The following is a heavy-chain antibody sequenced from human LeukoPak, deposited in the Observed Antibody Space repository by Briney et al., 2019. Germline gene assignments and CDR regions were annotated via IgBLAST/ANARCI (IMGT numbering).Heavy chain of an antibody. Sequence: ASVKVSCTASGGTFSSYAISWVRQAPGQGLEWMGRIIPILGIANYAQKFQGRVTITADKSTSTAYMELSSLRSDDTAVYYCARGYSSGWYLYYYGMDVWGQGTTVTVSS. CDR1: GGTFSSYA. CDR2: IIPILGIA. J-gene: IGHJ6*02. V-gene: IGHV1-69*04. D-gene: IGHD6-19*01. CDR3: ARGYSSGWYLYYYGMDV.